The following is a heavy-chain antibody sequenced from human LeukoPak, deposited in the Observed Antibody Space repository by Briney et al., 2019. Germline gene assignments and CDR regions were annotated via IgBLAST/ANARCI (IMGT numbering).Heavy chain of an antibody. CDR2: IYTSGST. CDR3: ARGRVGYYDYVWGSYRLPPYFDY. J-gene: IGHJ4*02. D-gene: IGHD3-16*02. Sequence: SETLSLTCTVSGGSISNYYWSWIRQPAGKGLEWIGRIYTSGSTNYDPSLKSRVTMSVDTSKNQFSLNLSSVTAADTAVYYCARGRVGYYDYVWGSYRLPPYFDYWGQGTLVTVSS. CDR1: GGSISNYY. V-gene: IGHV4-4*07.